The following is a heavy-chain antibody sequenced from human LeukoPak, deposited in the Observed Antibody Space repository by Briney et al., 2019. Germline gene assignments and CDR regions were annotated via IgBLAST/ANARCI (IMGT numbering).Heavy chain of an antibody. V-gene: IGHV1-69*13. Sequence: EASVKVSCKASGGTFSSYAISWVRQAPGQGLEWMGGIIPIFGTANYAQKFQGRVTITADESTSTAYMELSSLRSEDTVVYYCARVAGPKYYYYYMDVWGKGTTVTISS. CDR2: IIPIFGTA. J-gene: IGHJ6*03. CDR3: ARVAGPKYYYYYMDV. D-gene: IGHD6-13*01. CDR1: GGTFSSYA.